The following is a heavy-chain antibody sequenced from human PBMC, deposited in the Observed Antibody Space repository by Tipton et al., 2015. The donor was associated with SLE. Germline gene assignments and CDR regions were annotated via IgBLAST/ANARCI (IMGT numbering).Heavy chain of an antibody. J-gene: IGHJ6*03. CDR2: LSSRSDSI. CDR3: ARGGGSGGVRYSDMAG. Sequence: SLRLSCVASGFTFSSYEMNWVRQAPGKGLEWISYLSSRSDSINYARSVRGRFTISRDNAKNSLYLQMNSLRAEDTAVYYCARGGGSGGVRYSDMAGWGKGTTVTVSS. V-gene: IGHV3-48*03. D-gene: IGHD2-21*01. CDR1: GFTFSSYE.